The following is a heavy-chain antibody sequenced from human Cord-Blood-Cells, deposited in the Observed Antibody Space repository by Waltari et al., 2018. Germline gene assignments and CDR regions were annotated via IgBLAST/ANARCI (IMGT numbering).Heavy chain of an antibody. Sequence: EVQLLESGGGLVQPGGSLRLSCAASGFTFSSYAMSWVRQAPGKGLEWVSAISGSGGSTYYADSVKGRFTISRDNSKNTLYLQMNSLRAEDTAVYYCAKYPLHYDILTGYFDYWGQGTLVTVSS. CDR1: GFTFSSYA. V-gene: IGHV3-23*01. J-gene: IGHJ4*02. CDR2: ISGSGGST. D-gene: IGHD3-9*01. CDR3: AKYPLHYDILTGYFDY.